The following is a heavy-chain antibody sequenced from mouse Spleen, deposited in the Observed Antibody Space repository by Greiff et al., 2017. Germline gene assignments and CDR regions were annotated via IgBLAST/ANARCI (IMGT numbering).Heavy chain of an antibody. V-gene: IGHV1-85*01. J-gene: IGHJ4*01. CDR3: ARGASLLRLRPDYYAMDY. CDR2: IYPRDGST. D-gene: IGHD1-2*01. CDR1: GYTFTSYD. Sequence: QVQLKESGPELVKPGASVKLSCKASGYTFTSYDINWVKQRPGQGLEWIGWIYPRDGSTKYNEKFKGKATLTVDTSSSTAYMELHSLTSEDSAVYFCARGASLLRLRPDYYAMDYWGQGTSVTVSS.